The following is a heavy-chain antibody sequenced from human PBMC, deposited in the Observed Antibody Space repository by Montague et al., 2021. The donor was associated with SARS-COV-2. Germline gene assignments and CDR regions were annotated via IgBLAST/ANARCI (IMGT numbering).Heavy chain of an antibody. CDR3: ARYYERSLDV. V-gene: IGHV4-59*08. J-gene: IGHJ6*02. CDR2: IFKNGKT. CDR1: GDSITDDD. D-gene: IGHD3-22*01. Sequence: SETLSLTCTVSGDSITDDDWSWIRQPPGKGLEWIVNIFKNGKTDXNPSLMSRVITSVDTSKSQFSPKVTSVTAADTAVYYCARYYERSLDVWGQGTTVTVSS.